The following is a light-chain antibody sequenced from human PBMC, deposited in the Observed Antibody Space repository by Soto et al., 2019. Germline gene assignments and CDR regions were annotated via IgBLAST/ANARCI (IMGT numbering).Light chain of an antibody. CDR1: SSDVGGYGY. V-gene: IGLV2-8*01. CDR3: SSYAGINTDVV. CDR2: EVT. Sequence: ALTQPPSASGSPGQSVTISCTGTSSDVGGYGYVSWYQQHPGKAPKLMIFEVTKRASGVPNRFSGSKSGNTASLTVSGLQAEDEADYYCSSYAGINTDVVFGGGTKLTVL. J-gene: IGLJ2*01.